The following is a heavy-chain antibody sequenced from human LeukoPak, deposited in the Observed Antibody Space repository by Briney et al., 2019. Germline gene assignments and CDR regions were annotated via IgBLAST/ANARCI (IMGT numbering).Heavy chain of an antibody. CDR3: VRGTPTPGMDY. CDR2: IDTTTGNP. Sequence: ASVRVSCKASGYPFSAHFLNWVRQAPGQGLEWMGKIDTTTGNPRYAQDFTGRFVFSLDTSVSTVYLQITSLKADDTAAYYCVRGTPTPGMDYWGQGTQVTVSS. D-gene: IGHD3-10*01. J-gene: IGHJ4*02. CDR1: GYPFSAHF. V-gene: IGHV7-4-1*02.